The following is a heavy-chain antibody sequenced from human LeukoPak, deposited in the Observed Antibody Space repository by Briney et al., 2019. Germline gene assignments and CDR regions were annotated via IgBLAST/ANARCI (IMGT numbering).Heavy chain of an antibody. CDR1: GFTVSSNY. V-gene: IGHV3-53*01. Sequence: PGGSLRLSCAASGFTVSSNYMSWVRQAPGKGLEWVSVIYSGGSTYYADSVKGRFTISRDNSKNTLYLQMNSLRAEDTAVYYCAKDPRLVSTNWFDPWGQGTLVTVSS. CDR2: IYSGGST. D-gene: IGHD6-19*01. CDR3: AKDPRLVSTNWFDP. J-gene: IGHJ5*02.